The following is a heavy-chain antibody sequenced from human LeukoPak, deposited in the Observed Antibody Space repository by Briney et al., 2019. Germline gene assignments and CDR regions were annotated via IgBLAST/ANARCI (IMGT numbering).Heavy chain of an antibody. Sequence: GGSLRLSCAASGFTFSSYSMNWVRQAPGKGLEWVSSISSSSSYIYYADSVKGRFTISRDNSKNTLYLQMNSLRAEDTAVYYCARDLSLVAAAVRYYYYGMDVWGQGTTVTVSS. V-gene: IGHV3-21*04. J-gene: IGHJ6*02. CDR1: GFTFSSYS. D-gene: IGHD6-13*01. CDR2: ISSSSSYI. CDR3: ARDLSLVAAAVRYYYYGMDV.